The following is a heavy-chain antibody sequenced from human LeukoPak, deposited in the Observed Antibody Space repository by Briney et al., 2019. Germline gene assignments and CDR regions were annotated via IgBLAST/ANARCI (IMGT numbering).Heavy chain of an antibody. Sequence: GGSLRLSCAASEFTFRTYGLHWVRQAPGKGLEWVAFIRYDGINKYYADSMKGRFTISRDNSKNTLYLQMNSLRAEDTAVYYCARVPVESHYYDSSGHFDYWGQGNLVTVSS. V-gene: IGHV3-30*02. CDR2: IRYDGINK. CDR3: ARVPVESHYYDSSGHFDY. J-gene: IGHJ4*02. D-gene: IGHD3-22*01. CDR1: EFTFRTYG.